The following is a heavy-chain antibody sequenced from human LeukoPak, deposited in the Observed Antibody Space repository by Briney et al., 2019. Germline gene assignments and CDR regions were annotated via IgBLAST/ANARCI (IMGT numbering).Heavy chain of an antibody. CDR1: GGSISSSSYY. Sequence: SETLSLTCTVSGGSISSSSYYWGWIRQPPGKGLEWIGSVYYSGSTYYNPSLKSRVTISVDTSKNQFSLKLTSVTAADAAVYYCARYVVYGSGKYYFDYWGQGTLVTVSS. CDR3: ARYVVYGSGKYYFDY. D-gene: IGHD3-10*01. CDR2: VYYSGST. V-gene: IGHV4-39*01. J-gene: IGHJ4*02.